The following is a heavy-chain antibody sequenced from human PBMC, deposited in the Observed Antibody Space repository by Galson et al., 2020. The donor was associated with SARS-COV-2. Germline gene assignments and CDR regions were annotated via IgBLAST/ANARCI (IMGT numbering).Heavy chain of an antibody. CDR3: AHRLGTYCSGVYCYTWEFDY. CDR2: TYWADDK. D-gene: IGHD2-15*01. J-gene: IGHJ4*02. Sequence: SGPTLVKPTQTLTLTCTFSGFSLTTSGEGVGWIRQPPGKALEWLALTYWADDKRYNSSLKIRLTITKDTSKNQVVLTMTNMDPVDTATYYCAHRLGTYCSGVYCYTWEFDYWGQGTLVTVSS. CDR1: GFSLTTSGEG. V-gene: IGHV2-5*02.